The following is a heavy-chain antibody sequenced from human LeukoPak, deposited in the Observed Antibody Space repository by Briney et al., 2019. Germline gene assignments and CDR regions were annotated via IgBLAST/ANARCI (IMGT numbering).Heavy chain of an antibody. Sequence: ASVKVSCKASGYSFTSIGMNWVRQAPGQGLEWMGWINTYSGNPTYAQGVTGRFVFSLDTSVSTAYLEISSLKAEDTAVYYCAREVLRFDYWGQGALVTVSS. CDR3: AREVLRFDY. J-gene: IGHJ4*02. CDR1: GYSFTSIG. V-gene: IGHV7-4-1*02. CDR2: INTYSGNP.